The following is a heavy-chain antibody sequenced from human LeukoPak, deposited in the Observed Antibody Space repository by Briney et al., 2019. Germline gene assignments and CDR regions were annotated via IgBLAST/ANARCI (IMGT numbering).Heavy chain of an antibody. J-gene: IGHJ4*02. V-gene: IGHV4-34*01. D-gene: IGHD2-2*01. CDR3: AHCSSTSCPH. CDR2: INHSGST. Sequence: SETLSLTCAVYGGSFSGYYWSWIRHPPGKGLEWIGEINHSGSTNYNPSLKSRVTISVDTSKNQFSLKLSSVTAADTAVYYCAHCSSTSCPHWGQGTLVTVSS. CDR1: GGSFSGYY.